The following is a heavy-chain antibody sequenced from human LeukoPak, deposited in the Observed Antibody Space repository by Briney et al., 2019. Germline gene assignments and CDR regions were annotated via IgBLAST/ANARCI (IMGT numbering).Heavy chain of an antibody. CDR1: GFTFSSYG. CDR2: IWYDGSNK. Sequence: GRSLRLSCAASGFTFSSYGMHWVRQAPGKGLEWVAVIWYDGSNKYYADSVKGRFTISRDNSKNTLYLQMNSLRAEDTAVYYCARDRIVVVPAVYYYGMDVWGQGTTVTVSS. V-gene: IGHV3-33*01. J-gene: IGHJ6*02. D-gene: IGHD2-2*01. CDR3: ARDRIVVVPAVYYYGMDV.